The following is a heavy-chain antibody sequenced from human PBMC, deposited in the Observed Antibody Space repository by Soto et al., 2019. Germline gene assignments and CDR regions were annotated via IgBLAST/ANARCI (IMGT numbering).Heavy chain of an antibody. CDR3: ATDFWSGYYGSWFDP. D-gene: IGHD3-3*01. CDR2: YDPEDGET. CDR1: GYTLTELS. J-gene: IGHJ5*02. Sequence: GASVKVSCKVSGYTLTELSMHWVLQAPGKGLEWMGGYDPEDGETIYAQKFQGRVTMTEDTSTDTAYMELSSLRSEDTAVYYCATDFWSGYYGSWFDPWGQGTLVTVSS. V-gene: IGHV1-24*01.